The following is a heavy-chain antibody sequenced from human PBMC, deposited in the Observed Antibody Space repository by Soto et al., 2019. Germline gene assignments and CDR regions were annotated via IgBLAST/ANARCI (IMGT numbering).Heavy chain of an antibody. CDR3: AKSTGDCVSWYFDL. J-gene: IGHJ2*01. D-gene: IGHD2-21*02. Sequence: EVQLVESGGGLVQPGRSLRLSCAASGFIFDDYAMHWVRQAPGKGLEWVSGLSWSSDNIGYADSVKGRFTISRDNAENSLYLQMTSLRADDTARYYCAKSTGDCVSWYFDLWGGGTLVTVSS. V-gene: IGHV3-9*01. CDR2: LSWSSDNI. CDR1: GFIFDDYA.